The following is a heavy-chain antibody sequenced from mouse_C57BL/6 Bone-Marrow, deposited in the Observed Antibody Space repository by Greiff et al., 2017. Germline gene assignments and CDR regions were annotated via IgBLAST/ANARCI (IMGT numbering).Heavy chain of an antibody. J-gene: IGHJ3*01. CDR1: GYAFTNYL. D-gene: IGHD4-1*01. CDR3: ARSKSWDSWFSY. CDR2: INPGRGGT. V-gene: IGHV1-54*01. Sequence: VQVVESGAELVRPGTSVKVSCKASGYAFTNYLIEWVKQRPGQGLEWIGVINPGRGGTNYNEKFKGKATLTADKSSSTAYMQLSSLTSEDSAVFFCARSKSWDSWFSYWGQGTLVTVSA.